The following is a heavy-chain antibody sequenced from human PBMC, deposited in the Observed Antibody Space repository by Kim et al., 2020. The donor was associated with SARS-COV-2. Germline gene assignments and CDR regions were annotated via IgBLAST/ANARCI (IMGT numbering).Heavy chain of an antibody. CDR3: ARHSTSQQAPQYYFDY. Sequence: SETLSLTCTVSGGSISSYYWSWIRQPPGKGLEWIGYIYYSGSTNYNPSLKSRVTISVDTSKNQFSLKLSSVTAADTAVYYCARHSTSQQAPQYYFDYWGQVTLVTVSS. CDR2: IYYSGST. V-gene: IGHV4-59*08. CDR1: GGSISSYY. J-gene: IGHJ4*02. D-gene: IGHD2-2*01.